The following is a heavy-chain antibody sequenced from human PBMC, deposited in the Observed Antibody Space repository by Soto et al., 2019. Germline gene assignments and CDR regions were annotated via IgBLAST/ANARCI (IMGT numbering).Heavy chain of an antibody. Sequence: EVYLVESGGGLVKPGGSLRLSCAASGFPFSITGMNWVRQAPGKGLEWVSTINSGGSYTDYADSLKGRLTISRDNAKNSLLLQMNNRRVEDTGVYYCAKDGAAGRVMDVWGQGTTVTVSS. CDR1: GFPFSITG. CDR2: INSGGSYT. V-gene: IGHV3-21*01. J-gene: IGHJ6*02. D-gene: IGHD6-13*01. CDR3: AKDGAAGRVMDV.